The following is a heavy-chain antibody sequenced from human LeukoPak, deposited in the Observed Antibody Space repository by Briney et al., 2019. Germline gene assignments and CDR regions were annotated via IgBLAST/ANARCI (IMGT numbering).Heavy chain of an antibody. CDR2: ISGDGGST. CDR3: AKDISGPNWNDAPIWINYYYYYYMDV. CDR1: GFTFDDYA. V-gene: IGHV3-43*02. D-gene: IGHD1-1*01. Sequence: GGSLRLSCAASGFTFDDYAMHWVRQAPGKGLEWVSLISGDGGSTYYADSVKGRFTISRDNSKNSLYLQMNSLRTEDTALYYCAKDISGPNWNDAPIWINYYYYYYMDVWGKGTTVTVSS. J-gene: IGHJ6*03.